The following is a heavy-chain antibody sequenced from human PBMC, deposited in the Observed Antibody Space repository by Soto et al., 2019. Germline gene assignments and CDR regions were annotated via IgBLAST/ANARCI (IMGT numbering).Heavy chain of an antibody. CDR2: IYYSGST. CDR3: ARRGVAAVDC. J-gene: IGHJ4*02. V-gene: IGHV4-39*01. CDR1: GGSISSSSYY. Sequence: QLQLQESGPGLVKPSETLSLTCTVSGGSISSSSYYWGWIRQPPGKGLEWIGSIYYSGSTYYNPSLKSRVTISVDTCKNQFSLKLSSVTAADTAVYYCARRGVAAVDCWGQGTLVTVSS. D-gene: IGHD6-13*01.